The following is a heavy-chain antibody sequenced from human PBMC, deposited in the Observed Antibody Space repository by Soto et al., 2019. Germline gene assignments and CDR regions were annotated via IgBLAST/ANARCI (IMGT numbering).Heavy chain of an antibody. J-gene: IGHJ3*01. CDR3: VRDLAHGDTGNV. V-gene: IGHV4-30-4*08. D-gene: IGHD2-21*01. CDR1: GAVVTSGENY. CDR2: IYDSGVT. Sequence: SETLSLTCSVSGAVVTSGENYWSWVRQPPGKGLEWLGYIYDSGVTSYTPALKSRVTLSLDRPNNQVSLKLRSVTAADTAVYFCVRDLAHGDTGNVWGQGTLVTVSS.